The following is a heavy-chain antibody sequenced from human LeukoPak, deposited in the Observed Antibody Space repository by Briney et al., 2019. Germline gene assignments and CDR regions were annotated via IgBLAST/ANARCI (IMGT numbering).Heavy chain of an antibody. D-gene: IGHD3-3*01. CDR3: ARGREVLRFFEWLPKDNWFDP. V-gene: IGHV6-1*01. CDR1: GDLVSSNSAA. J-gene: IGHJ5*02. CDR2: TYYRSKWYN. Sequence: SQTLSLTCAISGDLVSSNSAAWNWIRQSPSRGLEWLGRTYYRSKWYNDYAVSVKSRITINPDTSKNQFSLQLNSVTPEDTAVYYCARGREVLRFFEWLPKDNWFDPWGQGTLVTVSS.